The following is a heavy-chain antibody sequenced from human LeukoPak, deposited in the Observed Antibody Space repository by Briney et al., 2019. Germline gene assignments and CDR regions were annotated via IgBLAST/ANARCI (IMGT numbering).Heavy chain of an antibody. V-gene: IGHV4-61*02. Sequence: PSQTLSLTCTVSGGSISSGSYYWSWIRQAAGKGVEWIGRIYTGGSTNYNPSLKSRVTISVDTSKNQFSLKPSSVTAADTAVYYCARDKRGGSPYYFDSWGQGTLVTVSS. CDR3: ARDKRGGSPYYFDS. CDR2: IYTGGST. J-gene: IGHJ4*02. CDR1: GGSISSGSYY. D-gene: IGHD2-15*01.